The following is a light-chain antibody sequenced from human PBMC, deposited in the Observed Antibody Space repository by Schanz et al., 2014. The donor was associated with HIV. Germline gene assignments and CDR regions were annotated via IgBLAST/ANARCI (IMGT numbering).Light chain of an antibody. J-gene: IGLJ3*02. CDR1: GSDIGGYNY. CDR2: DVS. CDR3: SSYTSSSTWV. Sequence: QSALTQPPSASGSPGQSVTISCTGTGSDIGGYNYVSWYQQHPGKAPKLMIYDVSNRPSGVSNRFSGSKSGNTASLTISGLQAEDEADYYCSSYTSSSTWVFGGGTKLTVL. V-gene: IGLV2-14*01.